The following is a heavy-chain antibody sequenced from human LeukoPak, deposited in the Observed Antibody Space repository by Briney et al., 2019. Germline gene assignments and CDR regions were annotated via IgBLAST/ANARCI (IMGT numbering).Heavy chain of an antibody. CDR3: ARDRSPSYYDYVWGSYRSSNWFDP. CDR2: ISSSSYI. J-gene: IGHJ5*02. V-gene: IGHV3-21*01. Sequence: GGSLRLSCAASGFTFSSYSMNWVRQAPGKGLEWVSSISSSSYIYYADSVKGRFTISRDNAKNSLYLQMNSLRAEDTAVYYCARDRSPSYYDYVWGSYRSSNWFDPWGQGTLVTVSS. D-gene: IGHD3-16*02. CDR1: GFTFSSYS.